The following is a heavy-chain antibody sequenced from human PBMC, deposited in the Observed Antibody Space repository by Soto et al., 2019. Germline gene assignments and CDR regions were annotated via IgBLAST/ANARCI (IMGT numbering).Heavy chain of an antibody. Sequence: QVQLMQSGAEVKKPGSSVKVSCKASGGTLSTSAISWVRQAPGEGLEWVGGIMPVFATPDYAPKFQGRVTISADESTTTAYLDLTSLTTDDTAVYYCARDQDRQPLGANHYYILDVWGQGTAITVSS. V-gene: IGHV1-69*12. J-gene: IGHJ6*02. CDR2: IMPVFATP. CDR1: GGTLSTSA. CDR3: ARDQDRQPLGANHYYILDV. D-gene: IGHD3-3*02.